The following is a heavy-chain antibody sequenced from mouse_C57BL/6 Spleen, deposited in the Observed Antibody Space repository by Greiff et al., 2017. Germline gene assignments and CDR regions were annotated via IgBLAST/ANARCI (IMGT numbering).Heavy chain of an antibody. Sequence: EVKLMESGGGLVKPGGSLKLSCAASGFTFSSYAMSWVRQAPEKRLEWVATISDGGSYTYYPDNVKGRFTISRDNAKNNLYLQMSHLKSEDTAMYYCARSYGYDVGYFDYWGQGTTLTVSS. CDR2: ISDGGSYT. J-gene: IGHJ2*01. V-gene: IGHV5-4*03. CDR1: GFTFSSYA. CDR3: ARSYGYDVGYFDY. D-gene: IGHD2-2*01.